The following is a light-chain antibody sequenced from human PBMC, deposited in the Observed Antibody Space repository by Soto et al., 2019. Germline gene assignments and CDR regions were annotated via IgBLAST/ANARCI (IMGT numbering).Light chain of an antibody. CDR2: MAS. CDR3: QQSHTYPIT. J-gene: IGKJ5*01. Sequence: DIQLTQSPSTLSASVGDRVTITCRASQTINSWLAWYQQKPGKAPKVMIYMASSLESGVASRFSGSGSGTEFTLTISSRQPDDLATYYCQQSHTYPITFGQGTRLEIK. CDR1: QTINSW. V-gene: IGKV1-5*03.